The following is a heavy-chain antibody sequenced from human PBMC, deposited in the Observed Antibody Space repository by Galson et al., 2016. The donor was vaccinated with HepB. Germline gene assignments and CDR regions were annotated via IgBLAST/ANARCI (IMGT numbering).Heavy chain of an antibody. D-gene: IGHD3-3*02. V-gene: IGHV5-51*01. Sequence: QSGAEVKKPGESLTISCRGFGFQFSKYWIGWVRQMPGTGLEWMGIIYPGDSDTRYNPPFQGQVTISADKSTDTAYLQWSSLKSSDTAMYYCVRLRVEGIRADYFQYWGQGTLAIVSS. CDR1: GFQFSKYW. CDR3: VRLRVEGIRADYFQY. J-gene: IGHJ4*02. CDR2: IYPGDSDT.